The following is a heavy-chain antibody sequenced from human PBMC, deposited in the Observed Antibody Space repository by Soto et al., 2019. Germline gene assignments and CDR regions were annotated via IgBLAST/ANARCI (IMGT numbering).Heavy chain of an antibody. CDR1: GFTFSSYE. CDR3: ARAFSYYYDSSGYPYYFDY. V-gene: IGHV3-48*03. CDR2: ISSSGSTI. Sequence: GGSLRLSCAASGFTFSSYEMNWVRQAQGKGLEWVSYISSSGSTIYYADSLKGRFTISRDNAKNSLYLQMNSLRAEDTAVYYCARAFSYYYDSSGYPYYFDYWGQGTLVTVSS. J-gene: IGHJ4*02. D-gene: IGHD3-22*01.